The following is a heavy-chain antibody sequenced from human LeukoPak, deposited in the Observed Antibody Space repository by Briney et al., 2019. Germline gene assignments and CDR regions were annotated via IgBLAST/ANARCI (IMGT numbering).Heavy chain of an antibody. CDR3: ARDPKYYYDSGPTWFDY. CDR1: GYTFTGYY. CDR2: INPNSGGT. J-gene: IGHJ4*02. Sequence: ASVKVSCKASGYTFTGYYMHWVRQAPGQGLEWMGWINPNSGGTNYAQKFQGRVTMTRDTSISTAYMELSRLRSDDTAVYYCARDPKYYYDSGPTWFDYWGQGTLVTVSS. D-gene: IGHD3-22*01. V-gene: IGHV1-2*02.